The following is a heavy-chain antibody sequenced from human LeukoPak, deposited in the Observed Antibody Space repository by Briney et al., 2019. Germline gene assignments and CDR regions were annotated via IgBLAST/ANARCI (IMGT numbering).Heavy chain of an antibody. Sequence: GGSLRLSCAASGFTFSSYWMSWVRQAPGKGLEWVANIKQDGSEKYYVDSVKGRFTISRDSAKNSLYLQMNSLRAEDTAVYYCARECTMVPFYGMDVWGQGTTVTVSS. CDR2: IKQDGSEK. V-gene: IGHV3-7*01. CDR1: GFTFSSYW. J-gene: IGHJ6*02. CDR3: ARECTMVPFYGMDV. D-gene: IGHD3-10*01.